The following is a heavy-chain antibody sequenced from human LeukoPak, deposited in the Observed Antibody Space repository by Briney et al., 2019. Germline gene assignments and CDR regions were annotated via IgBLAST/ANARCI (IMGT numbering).Heavy chain of an antibody. D-gene: IGHD3-16*01. CDR1: GFTFSSYA. J-gene: IGHJ4*02. CDR2: ISGSGGST. Sequence: GGSLRLSCAASGFTFSSYAISWVRQAPGQGLEWVSAISGSGGSTYYADSVKGRFSIYRDNCRGTLYLQMNSLRAEDTAVYYCAKGYYDYVWGSYYFDYWGQGTLVTVSS. V-gene: IGHV3-23*01. CDR3: AKGYYDYVWGSYYFDY.